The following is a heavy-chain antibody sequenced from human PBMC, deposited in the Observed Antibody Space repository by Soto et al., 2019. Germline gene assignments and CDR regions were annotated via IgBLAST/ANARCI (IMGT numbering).Heavy chain of an antibody. D-gene: IGHD4-17*01. CDR2: ISYDGSNK. CDR1: GFTFSSCG. V-gene: IGHV3-30*03. J-gene: IGHJ4*02. CDR3: ARAFDYGGNTLDY. Sequence: GGSLRLSCAASGFTFSSCGMHWVRQAPGKGLEWVAVISYDGSNKYYADSVKGRFTISRDNSKNTLYLQMNSLRAEDTAVYYCARAFDYGGNTLDYWGQGTLVTVSS.